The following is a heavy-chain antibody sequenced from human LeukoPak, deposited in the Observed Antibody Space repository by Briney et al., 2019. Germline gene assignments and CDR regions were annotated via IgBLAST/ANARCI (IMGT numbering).Heavy chain of an antibody. J-gene: IGHJ4*02. CDR2: ISYDGSNK. CDR1: GFTFSSYG. CDR3: AKSGPGGYYDSSGLDY. Sequence: GGSLRLSCAASGFTFSSYGMHWVRQAPGKGLEWVAVISYDGSNKYYADSVKGRFTISRDNSKNTLYLQMNSLRAEDTAVYYCAKSGPGGYYDSSGLDYWGQGTLVTVSS. V-gene: IGHV3-30*18. D-gene: IGHD3-22*01.